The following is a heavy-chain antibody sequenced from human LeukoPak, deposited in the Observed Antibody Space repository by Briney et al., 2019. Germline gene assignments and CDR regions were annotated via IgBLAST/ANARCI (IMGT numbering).Heavy chain of an antibody. J-gene: IGHJ3*02. Sequence: SVKVSCKASGYTFTSYGISWVRQAPGQGLEWMGRIIPIFGTANYAQKFQGRVTITTDESTGTAYMELSSLRSEDTAVYYCARDQYYYDSSGYYYFAFDIWGQGTMVTVSS. CDR1: GYTFTSYG. V-gene: IGHV1-69*05. CDR2: IIPIFGTA. CDR3: ARDQYYYDSSGYYYFAFDI. D-gene: IGHD3-22*01.